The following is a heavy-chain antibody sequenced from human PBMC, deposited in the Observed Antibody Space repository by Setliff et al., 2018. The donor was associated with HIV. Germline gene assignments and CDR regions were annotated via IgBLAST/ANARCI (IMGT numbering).Heavy chain of an antibody. J-gene: IGHJ4*02. CDR1: GFTFSSYA. CDR2: ISGTDGTT. V-gene: IGHV3-23*01. CDR3: VKDLRGYSPQPC. Sequence: PGESLKISCAASGFTFSSYAMNWVRQAPGKGLEWVSLISGTDGTTYYADSVKGRFTISRDNSKNTLYLQMSSLRAEDTAVYYCVKDLRGYSPQPCWGQGTLVTVSS. D-gene: IGHD5-18*01.